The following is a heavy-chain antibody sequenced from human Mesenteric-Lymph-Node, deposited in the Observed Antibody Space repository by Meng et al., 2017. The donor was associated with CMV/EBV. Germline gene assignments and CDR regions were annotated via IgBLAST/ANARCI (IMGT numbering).Heavy chain of an antibody. Sequence: GGSLRLSCAVFGVSVRNNYMAWVRQAPGKGLEWVSFIYSSGPTNYADAVKGRFTISRDTSKNTLYLQMTSLTVEDTGIYYCARDKRRHYDYWGQGTRVTVSS. D-gene: IGHD6-25*01. V-gene: IGHV3-53*01. CDR3: ARDKRRHYDY. CDR1: GVSVRNNY. CDR2: IYSSGPT. J-gene: IGHJ4*02.